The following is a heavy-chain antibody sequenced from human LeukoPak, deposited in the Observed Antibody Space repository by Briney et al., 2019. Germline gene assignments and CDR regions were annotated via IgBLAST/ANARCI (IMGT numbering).Heavy chain of an antibody. Sequence: SQTLSLTCTVSGGSISSGSYYWSWIRQPAGKGLEWIGRIYSRGNTNYNPSLKSRVTISVDTSKNQFSLKLSSVTAADTAVYYCARGFLSGGSYDFDYWGQGTLVTVSS. CDR3: ARGFLSGGSYDFDY. CDR2: IYSRGNT. CDR1: GGSISSGSYY. V-gene: IGHV4-61*02. J-gene: IGHJ4*02. D-gene: IGHD2-15*01.